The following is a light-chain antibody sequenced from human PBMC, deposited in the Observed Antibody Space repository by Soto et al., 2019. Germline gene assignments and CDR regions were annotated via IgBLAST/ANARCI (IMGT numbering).Light chain of an antibody. Sequence: AIRMTQSPSSFSASTGDRVTITCRASQGISSYLAWYQQKPGKAPKLLIYAASTLQSGVPSRFSGSGSGTDFTLTISCLQSEDFANYYCQQYYSYPLAFGGGTKVKIK. J-gene: IGKJ4*01. CDR3: QQYYSYPLA. CDR2: AAS. V-gene: IGKV1-8*01. CDR1: QGISSY.